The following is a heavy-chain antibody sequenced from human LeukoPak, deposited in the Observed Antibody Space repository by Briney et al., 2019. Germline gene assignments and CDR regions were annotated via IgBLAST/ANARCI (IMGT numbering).Heavy chain of an antibody. V-gene: IGHV1-46*01. CDR1: GYTFTSYY. D-gene: IGHD1/OR15-1a*01. CDR2: INHSGGST. Sequence: ASVKVSCKASGYTFTSYYMHWVRQAPAQGLEWMGIINHSGGSTSYAQKFQGRVTMTRDTSTSTVYMELSSLSSEDTAVYYCAREWVSGTATGFDYWGQGTLVTVSS. J-gene: IGHJ4*02. CDR3: AREWVSGTATGFDY.